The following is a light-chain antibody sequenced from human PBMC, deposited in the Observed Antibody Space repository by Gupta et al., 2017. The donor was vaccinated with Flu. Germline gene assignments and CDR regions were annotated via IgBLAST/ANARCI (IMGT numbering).Light chain of an antibody. V-gene: IGLV2-14*01. CDR2: EVS. CDR1: SSDVGGYNS. Sequence: QSALTQPASVSGSPGQSITISCTGTSSDVGGYNSVSWSQQHPGKAPKLMIYEVSNRPSGYCHRFSGSKSGNTASLTISGLQAEDEADYYCSSYTSRSTVVFGGGTRLSVL. J-gene: IGLJ2*01. CDR3: SSYTSRSTVV.